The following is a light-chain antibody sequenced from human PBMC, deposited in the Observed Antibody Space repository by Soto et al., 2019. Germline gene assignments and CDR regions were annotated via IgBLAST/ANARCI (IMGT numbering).Light chain of an antibody. Sequence: IQLTQSPSSLSASVGDRVTITCRASQDINSYLAWYQQKPGKAPNLLIYAGTTLQRGVPSRFSGNGSGTEFTLTISSLQPEDFATYYCQQLHVYPSTFGGGTKVE. CDR1: QDINSY. J-gene: IGKJ4*01. CDR3: QQLHVYPST. V-gene: IGKV1-9*01. CDR2: AGT.